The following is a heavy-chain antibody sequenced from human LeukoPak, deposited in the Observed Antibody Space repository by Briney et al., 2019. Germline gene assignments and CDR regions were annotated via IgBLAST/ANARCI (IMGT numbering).Heavy chain of an antibody. J-gene: IGHJ4*02. CDR2: IIPIVGIA. CDR1: GGTFSSYA. Sequence: ASVKVSCKASGGTFSSYALSWVRQAPGQGLEWMGTIIPIVGIANYAQKFQGRVTTTADKSTSTAYMELSSLRSEDTAVYYCARDGEMATIYFDYWGQGTLVTVSS. D-gene: IGHD5-24*01. V-gene: IGHV1-69*04. CDR3: ARDGEMATIYFDY.